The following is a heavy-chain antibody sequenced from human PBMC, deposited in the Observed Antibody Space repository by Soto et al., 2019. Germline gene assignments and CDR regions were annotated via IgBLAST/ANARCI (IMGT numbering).Heavy chain of an antibody. CDR1: GFTFSSYS. CDR2: VGGGGENT. CDR3: AKRDSGSGRSPPLINY. Sequence: EVQLLESGGGLVQPGGSLRLSCAASGFTFSSYSMNWVRQAPGKVLEWVATVGGGGENTFYADSVKGRFTISRDDSQNKLYLQMNSLRAEDTAVYFCAKRDSGSGRSPPLINYWGHGTLVTVSS. D-gene: IGHD3-10*01. V-gene: IGHV3-23*01. J-gene: IGHJ4*01.